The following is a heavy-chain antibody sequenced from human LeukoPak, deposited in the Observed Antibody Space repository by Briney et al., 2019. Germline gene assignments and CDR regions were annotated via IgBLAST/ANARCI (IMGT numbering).Heavy chain of an antibody. CDR1: GDSVTGYF. J-gene: IGHJ4*02. D-gene: IGHD2-15*01. CDR3: VIGVGWQPDY. CDR2: IYKIGTT. Sequence: SETLSLTCTVFGDSVTGYFLNWARQPPGKGLEWIGHIYKIGTTNYNPSLKSRLTISADTSKNQFSLQLRSVTAADTAVYYCVIGVGWQPDYWGQGALVTVSS. V-gene: IGHV4-59*02.